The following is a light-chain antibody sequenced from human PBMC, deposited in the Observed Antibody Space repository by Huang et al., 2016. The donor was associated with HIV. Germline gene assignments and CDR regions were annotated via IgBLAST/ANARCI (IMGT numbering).Light chain of an antibody. CDR1: QSVLSPSNNRNH. J-gene: IGKJ1*01. CDR3: QQYYSIPG. Sequence: DIVMTQSPDSLAVSLGVRATITCVSSQSVLSPSNNRNHLAWYQQKPRQPPKLLIYWASTRESGVPCRFRGRGSATDFTLTIDNLQAEDVALYFCQQYYSIPGFGQGTYVEV. V-gene: IGKV4-1*01. CDR2: WAS.